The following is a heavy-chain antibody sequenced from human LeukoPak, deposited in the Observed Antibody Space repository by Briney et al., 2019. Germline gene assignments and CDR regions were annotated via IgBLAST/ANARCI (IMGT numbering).Heavy chain of an antibody. Sequence: SETLSLTCTVSGGSISGYYWSWIRQSPGKELDWIGYMSYSGNTNYNPSLKSRVTISVDTPKNQFFLILTSLTAADTAVYYCARHFVAVGHWFDPWGQGTLVTVSS. J-gene: IGHJ5*02. D-gene: IGHD6-19*01. CDR3: ARHFVAVGHWFDP. CDR1: GGSISGYY. CDR2: MSYSGNT. V-gene: IGHV4-59*01.